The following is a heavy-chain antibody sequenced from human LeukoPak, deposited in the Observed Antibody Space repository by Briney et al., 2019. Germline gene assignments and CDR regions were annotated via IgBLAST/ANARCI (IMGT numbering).Heavy chain of an antibody. CDR1: GFTFSSYA. CDR3: AKSGQESLYYYYMDV. D-gene: IGHD3-10*01. CDR2: ISGSGGST. J-gene: IGHJ6*03. Sequence: PGGSLRLSCAASGFTFSSYAMSWVRQAPGKGLEWVSAISGSGGSTYYADSVKGRFTISRDNSKNTLYLQMNSLRAEDTAVYYCAKSGQESLYYYYMDVWGKGTTVTISS. V-gene: IGHV3-23*01.